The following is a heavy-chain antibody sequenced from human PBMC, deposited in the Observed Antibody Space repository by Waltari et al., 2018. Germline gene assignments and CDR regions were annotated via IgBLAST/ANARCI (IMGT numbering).Heavy chain of an antibody. CDR2: INSVDGNT. CDR3: ALEHDTWGCYAIDF. CDR1: GCTFSHYA. D-gene: IGHD3-16*01. V-gene: IGHV1-3*01. Sequence: QVHLVQAGSEVKKPGASVKVSCKASGCTFSHYAIHWVRQAPGKRLEWMGWINSVDGNTKYSQKFQGRLTMTSDTTARTAYMELSSLRPEDSAVFDCALEHDTWGCYAIDFWGQGTPVTVSS. J-gene: IGHJ4*02.